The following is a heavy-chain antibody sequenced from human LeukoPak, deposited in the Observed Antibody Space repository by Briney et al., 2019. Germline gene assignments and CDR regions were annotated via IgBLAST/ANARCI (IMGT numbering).Heavy chain of an antibody. Sequence: ASVKVSCKASGYTFTSYGISWVRQAPGQGLEWMGWISAYNGNTNYAQKFQGRVTMTRDTSTSTVYMELSSLRSEDTAVYYCARDLGNNYYYYYMDVWGKGTTVTISS. CDR3: ARDLGNNYYYYYMDV. V-gene: IGHV1-18*01. J-gene: IGHJ6*03. CDR2: ISAYNGNT. D-gene: IGHD7-27*01. CDR1: GYTFTSYG.